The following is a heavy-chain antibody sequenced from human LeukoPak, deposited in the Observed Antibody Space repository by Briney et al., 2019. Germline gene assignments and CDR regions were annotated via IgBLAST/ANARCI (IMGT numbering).Heavy chain of an antibody. J-gene: IGHJ3*02. D-gene: IGHD3-9*01. Sequence: PGGSLRLSCAASRFTFSSYSMNWVRQAPGKGLEWVSYISSSSSTIYYADSVKGRFTISRDNAKNSLYLQMNSLRAEDTAVYYCARAERYFDAFDIWGQGTMVTVSS. CDR1: RFTFSSYS. CDR2: ISSSSSTI. CDR3: ARAERYFDAFDI. V-gene: IGHV3-48*01.